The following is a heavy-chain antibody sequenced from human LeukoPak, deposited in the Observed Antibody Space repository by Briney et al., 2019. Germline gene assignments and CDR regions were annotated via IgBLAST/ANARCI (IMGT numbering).Heavy chain of an antibody. CDR3: ARDLGGNALDI. J-gene: IGHJ3*02. CDR2: INSNSGGA. V-gene: IGHV1-2*02. D-gene: IGHD3-16*01. CDR1: GYTFTANY. Sequence: ASVKVSCKASGYTFTANYMHWVRQAPGQGFEYMGWINSNSGGANYAQKFHGRVTMTRHTSISTVYMELSGLTSDDTAVYYCARDLGGNALDIWGQGTVVTVSS.